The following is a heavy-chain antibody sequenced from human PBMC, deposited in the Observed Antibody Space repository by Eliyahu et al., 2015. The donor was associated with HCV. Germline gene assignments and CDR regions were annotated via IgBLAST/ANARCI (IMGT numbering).Heavy chain of an antibody. J-gene: IGHJ4*02. CDR2: INPSGGST. Sequence: QVQLVQSGAEVKKPGASVKVSCKASGYTFTSYYMHWVRQAPGQGLEWMGIINPSGGSTSYAQKFQGRVTMTRDTSTSTVYMELSSLRSEDTAVYYCARDRGCSGGSCSSVFDYWGQGTLVTVSS. CDR1: GYTFTSYY. CDR3: ARDRGCSGGSCSSVFDY. V-gene: IGHV1-46*01. D-gene: IGHD2-15*01.